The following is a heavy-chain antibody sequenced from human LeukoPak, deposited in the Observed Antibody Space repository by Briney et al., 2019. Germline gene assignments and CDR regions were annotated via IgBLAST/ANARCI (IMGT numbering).Heavy chain of an antibody. J-gene: IGHJ4*02. Sequence: ASVKVSCKASGYTFTSYYMHWVRQAPGQGLGWMGIINPSGGSTSYAQKFQGRVTMTRDTSTSTVYMELSSLRSEDTAVYYCATVSGYDRDFDYWGQGTLVTVSS. CDR3: ATVSGYDRDFDY. D-gene: IGHD5-12*01. CDR1: GYTFTSYY. V-gene: IGHV1-46*01. CDR2: INPSGGST.